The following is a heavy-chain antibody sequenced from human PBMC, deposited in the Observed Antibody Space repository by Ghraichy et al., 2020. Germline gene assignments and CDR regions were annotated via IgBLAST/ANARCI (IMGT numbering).Heavy chain of an antibody. CDR1: GDSVSSVSYY. CDR3: ARTIRSGSSTT. D-gene: IGHD2-15*01. J-gene: IGHJ5*02. CDR2: VYFTGNT. Sequence: SQTLSLTCTVSGDSVSSVSYYWSWIRQPPGKGLECIGYVYFTGNTNYNPSLRRRVPISADTSRNQFSLRLTSVTAADTTVYYCARTIRSGSSTTWGQGTLVTVSS. V-gene: IGHV4-61*01.